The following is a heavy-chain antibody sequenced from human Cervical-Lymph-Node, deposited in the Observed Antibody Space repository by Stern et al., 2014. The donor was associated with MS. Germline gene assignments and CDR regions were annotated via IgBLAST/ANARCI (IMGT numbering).Heavy chain of an antibody. CDR3: ARETPLTTNYAFDI. J-gene: IGHJ3*02. V-gene: IGHV1-2*02. CDR1: GYIFTGDY. D-gene: IGHD4-11*01. Sequence: QVQLVQSGAEVKKPGASVKVSCTASGYIFTGDYLHWVRQAPGHGLEWMGWINPNGGGTKYLQKFQGRITMTRDTSTSTAYMELSRLRSDDTAVYYCARETPLTTNYAFDIWGQGTLVTVSS. CDR2: INPNGGGT.